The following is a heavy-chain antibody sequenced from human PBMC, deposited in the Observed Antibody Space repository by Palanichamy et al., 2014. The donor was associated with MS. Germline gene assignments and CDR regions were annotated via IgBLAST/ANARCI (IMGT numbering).Heavy chain of an antibody. Sequence: EVQLVETGGGLIQPGGSLRLSCAASGFIVSGNYMSWVRQAPGKGLEWVSIIYSGGSTYYADSVRGRFTISRDNSKNTVYLQMNSLRDDDTAIYFCVGDRSGTSNGWFDPWGQGTLVTVSS. CDR2: IYSGGST. CDR3: VGDRSGTSNGWFDP. V-gene: IGHV3-53*02. J-gene: IGHJ5*02. D-gene: IGHD2-2*01. CDR1: GFIVSGNY.